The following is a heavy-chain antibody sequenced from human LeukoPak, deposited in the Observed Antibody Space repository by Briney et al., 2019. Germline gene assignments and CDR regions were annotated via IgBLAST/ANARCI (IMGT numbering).Heavy chain of an antibody. CDR1: GFTFDDYA. CDR2: ISWNSNSI. Sequence: GGSLRLSCAASGFTFDDYAMHWVRQAPGKGLEWVSGISWNSNSIGYADSVKGRFTISRDNAKNSLYLQTKSLRVEDTALYYCAKGLYSSSSGQFDYWGQGTLVTVSS. V-gene: IGHV3-9*01. D-gene: IGHD6-6*01. J-gene: IGHJ4*02. CDR3: AKGLYSSSSGQFDY.